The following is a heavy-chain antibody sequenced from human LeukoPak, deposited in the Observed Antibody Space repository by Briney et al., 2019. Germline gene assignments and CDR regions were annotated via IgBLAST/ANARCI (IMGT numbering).Heavy chain of an antibody. V-gene: IGHV3-30*02. CDR3: AKDRLYYYDSSGYYYYYYGMDV. CDR2: IPYDGSNK. Sequence: GGSLRLSCAASGFTFSSYGMHWVRQAPGKGLEWVAVIPYDGSNKYYADSVKGRFTISRDNSKNTLYLQMNSLRTEDTAVYYCAKDRLYYYDSSGYYYYYYGMDVWGQGTTVTVSS. J-gene: IGHJ6*02. D-gene: IGHD3-22*01. CDR1: GFTFSSYG.